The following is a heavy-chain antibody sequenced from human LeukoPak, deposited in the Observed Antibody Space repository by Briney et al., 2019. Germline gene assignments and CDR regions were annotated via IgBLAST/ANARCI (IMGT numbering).Heavy chain of an antibody. V-gene: IGHV4-34*01. CDR3: ARWGYSSGWYQFFDY. CDR1: GGSFSGYY. CDR2: INHSGST. J-gene: IGHJ4*02. D-gene: IGHD6-19*01. Sequence: SETLSLTCAVYGGSFSGYYWSWIRQPPGKGLEWIGEINHSGSTNYNPSLKSRVTISVDTSKNQFSLKLSSVTAADTAVYYCARWGYSSGWYQFFDYWGQGTLVTVSS.